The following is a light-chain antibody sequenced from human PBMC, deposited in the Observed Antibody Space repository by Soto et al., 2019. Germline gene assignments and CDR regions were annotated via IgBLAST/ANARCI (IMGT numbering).Light chain of an antibody. CDR1: QSISTW. Sequence: DIQMTQSRSTLSASVGDRVTITCRASQSISTWLAWYQQKPGKAPKLLIYDASSLESGVPSRFSGSGSGTEFTLTISSLQPDDFATYYCQQYYTYSWTFGQGTKVDIK. CDR3: QQYYTYSWT. V-gene: IGKV1-5*01. CDR2: DAS. J-gene: IGKJ1*01.